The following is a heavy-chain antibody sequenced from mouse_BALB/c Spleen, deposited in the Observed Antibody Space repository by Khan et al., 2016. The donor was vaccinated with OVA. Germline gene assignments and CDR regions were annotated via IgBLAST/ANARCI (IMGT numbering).Heavy chain of an antibody. CDR1: GYTFTSSY. CDR3: TRSGYGSFVY. V-gene: IGHV1S81*02. Sequence: QVRLQQSGAELVKPGASVKLSCKTSGYTFTSSYMYWVKQRPGQGLEWIGEINPSNGGTNFNEKFKSKATLIVDKSSSTAYMQVSSLTSEDSAVYYCTRSGYGSFVYWGQGTLVTVSA. CDR2: INPSNGGT. J-gene: IGHJ3*01. D-gene: IGHD2-2*01.